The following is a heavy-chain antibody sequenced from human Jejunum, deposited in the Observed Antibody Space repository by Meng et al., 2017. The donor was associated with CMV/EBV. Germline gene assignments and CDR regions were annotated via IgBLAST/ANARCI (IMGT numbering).Heavy chain of an antibody. V-gene: IGHV1-69*05. D-gene: IGHD2-2*01. J-gene: IGHJ4*02. CDR3: ATDRPAPRGVDF. CDR2: IVHFYGTT. CDR1: GGTFSSLS. Sequence: CKASGGTFSSLSLNWVRQAPGQGLEWMGGIVHFYGTTNYAQAFQGRVTITTDESTNTAYMELSSLRSEDTAIYYCATDRPAPRGVDFWGQGTLVTVSS.